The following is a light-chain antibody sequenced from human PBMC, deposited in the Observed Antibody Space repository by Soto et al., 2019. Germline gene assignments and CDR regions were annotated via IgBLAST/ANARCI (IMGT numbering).Light chain of an antibody. CDR3: QQYANSPFT. CDR2: GAS. CDR1: QSVSSNY. J-gene: IGKJ2*01. Sequence: EIVLTQSPGTLPLSPGERATLSCRASQSVSSNYLVWYQQKPGQAPRPLIYGASSRATGIPDRFSGSGSGIDFTLTISRLEPEDFAVYYCQQYANSPFTFGQGTQLEIK. V-gene: IGKV3-20*01.